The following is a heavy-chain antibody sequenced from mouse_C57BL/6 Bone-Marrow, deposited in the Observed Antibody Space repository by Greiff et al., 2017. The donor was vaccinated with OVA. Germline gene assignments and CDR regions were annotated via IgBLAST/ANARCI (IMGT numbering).Heavy chain of an antibody. CDR2: IDPETGGT. CDR3: TREGIYDYDRYYYDY. J-gene: IGHJ2*01. CDR1: GYPFTDYE. D-gene: IGHD2-4*01. V-gene: IGHV1-15*01. Sequence: VQLQQSGAELVRPGASVTLSCKASGYPFTDYEMHWVKQTPVHGLEWIGAIDPETGGTAYNQKFKGKAILTADKSSSTAYMELRSLTSEDSAVYYCTREGIYDYDRYYYDYWGQGTTLTVSS.